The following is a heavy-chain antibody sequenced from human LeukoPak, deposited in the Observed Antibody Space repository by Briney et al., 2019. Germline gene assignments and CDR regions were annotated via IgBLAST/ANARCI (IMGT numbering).Heavy chain of an antibody. CDR1: GGSISSYY. CDR2: IYYSGST. D-gene: IGHD6-6*01. V-gene: IGHV4-59*01. Sequence: SETLSLTCTVSGGSISSYYWSWIRQPPGKGLEWIGYIYYSGSTNYNPSLKSRVTISVDTSKIQFSLKLSSVTAADTAVYYCARGGRYSSSYNFDYWGQGTLVTVSS. J-gene: IGHJ4*02. CDR3: ARGGRYSSSYNFDY.